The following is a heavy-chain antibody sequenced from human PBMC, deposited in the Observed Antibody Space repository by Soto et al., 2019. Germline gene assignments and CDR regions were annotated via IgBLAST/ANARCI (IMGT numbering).Heavy chain of an antibody. CDR2: INPNSGGT. J-gene: IGHJ4*02. V-gene: IGHV1-2*02. CDR3: ESGMRVDFDY. D-gene: IGHD1-20*01. Sequence: ASVKVSCKASGYTFTGYYMHWVRQAPGQGLEWMGWINPNSGGTKYAQKFQGRVTMTRDTSISTAYMELRRLRSDDTAVYSCESGMRVDFDYWGQGTLVTVSS. CDR1: GYTFTGYY.